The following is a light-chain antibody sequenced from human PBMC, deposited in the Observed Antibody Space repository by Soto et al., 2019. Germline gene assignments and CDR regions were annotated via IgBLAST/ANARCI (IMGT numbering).Light chain of an antibody. V-gene: IGLV2-23*02. CDR3: CSYPGSITYV. Sequence: QSVLTQPASVSGSPGQSITISCTGTSSDVGSDNLVSWYQQHPGKAPKFIIYEVNQRPAGVFYRFSGSKSGNTAYLTFSGLQAEDEADYYCCSYPGSITYVFGTGTKVTAL. CDR2: EVN. J-gene: IGLJ1*01. CDR1: SSDVGSDNL.